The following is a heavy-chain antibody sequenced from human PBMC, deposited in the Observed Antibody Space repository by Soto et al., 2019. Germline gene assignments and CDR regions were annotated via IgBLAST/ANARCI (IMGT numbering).Heavy chain of an antibody. CDR3: ARAGGYCSSTSCRPEGYYGMDV. J-gene: IGHJ6*02. CDR2: INPNSGGT. V-gene: IGHV1-2*04. CDR1: GYTFTGYY. D-gene: IGHD2-2*01. Sequence: ASVKVSCKASGYTFTGYYMHWVRRAPGQGLEWMGWINPNSGGTNYAQKFQGWVTMTRDTSISTAYMELSRLRSDDTAVYYCARAGGYCSSTSCRPEGYYGMDVWGQGTTVTVSS.